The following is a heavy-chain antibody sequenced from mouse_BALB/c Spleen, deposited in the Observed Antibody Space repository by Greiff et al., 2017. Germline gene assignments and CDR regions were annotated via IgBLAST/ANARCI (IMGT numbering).Heavy chain of an antibody. D-gene: IGHD4-1*01. V-gene: IGHV3-2*02. CDR1: GYSITSDYA. J-gene: IGHJ4*01. CDR2: ISYSGST. CDR3: ARYLGKDYYAMDY. Sequence: DVKLQESGPGLVKPSQSLSLTCTVTGYSITSDYAWNWIRQFPGNKLEWMGYISYSGSTSYNPSLKSRISITRDTSKNQFFLQLNSVTTEDTATYYCARYLGKDYYAMDYWGQGTSVTVSS.